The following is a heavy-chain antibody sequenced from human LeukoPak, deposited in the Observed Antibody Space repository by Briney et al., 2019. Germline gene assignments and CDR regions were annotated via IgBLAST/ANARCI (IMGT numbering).Heavy chain of an antibody. D-gene: IGHD2-15*01. Sequence: PGGSLRLSCEASGFTFSTYAMHWVRQGPGKGLEWVALISYDGINTYYGDSVKGRFTISRDNSKSTLYLQMNSLRVEDTAMYYCAGVGRQGRCPSGSCYSGAWGQGTLVTVSS. CDR1: GFTFSTYA. J-gene: IGHJ5*02. V-gene: IGHV3-30-3*01. CDR2: ISYDGINT. CDR3: AGVGRQGRCPSGSCYSGA.